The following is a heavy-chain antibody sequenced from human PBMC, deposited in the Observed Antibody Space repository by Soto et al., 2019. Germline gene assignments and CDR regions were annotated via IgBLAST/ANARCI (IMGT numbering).Heavy chain of an antibody. CDR1: GFSFGSYE. CDR3: AKGEVRGIIPSYFDY. J-gene: IGHJ4*02. V-gene: IGHV3-30*18. D-gene: IGHD3-10*01. Sequence: GGSLRLSCAGSGFSFGSYEMHWVRQAPGKGLEWVARISNDGSNEYYVDSVKGRFTISRDNSKNTLYLQMDSLRAEDTAVYYCAKGEVRGIIPSYFDYWGLGTLVTVSS. CDR2: ISNDGSNE.